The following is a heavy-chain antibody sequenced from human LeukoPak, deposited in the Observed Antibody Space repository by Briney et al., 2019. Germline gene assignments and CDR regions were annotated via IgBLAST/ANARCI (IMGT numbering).Heavy chain of an antibody. V-gene: IGHV1-69*05. CDR2: IIPIFGTA. CDR1: GGTFSSYA. CDR3: AIGTTMVRGVI. D-gene: IGHD3-10*01. J-gene: IGHJ4*02. Sequence: ASVKVSCKASGGTFSSYAISWVRQAPGQGLEWMGRIIPIFGTANYAQKFQGRVTITTDESMSTAYMELSSLRSEDTAVYYCAIGTTMVRGVIWGQGTLVTVSS.